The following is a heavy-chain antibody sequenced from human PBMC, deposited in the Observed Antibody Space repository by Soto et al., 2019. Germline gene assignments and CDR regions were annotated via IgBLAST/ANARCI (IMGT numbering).Heavy chain of an antibody. D-gene: IGHD2-15*01. Sequence: GGSLRLSCAASGFTFSSCAMHWVRQAPGKGLEWVAVISYDGSNKYYADSVKGRFTISRDNSKNTLYLQMNSLRAEDTAVYYCARDLNIVVVVAAITHYYYYGMDVWGQGTTVTVSS. CDR1: GFTFSSCA. CDR3: ARDLNIVVVVAAITHYYYYGMDV. J-gene: IGHJ6*02. CDR2: ISYDGSNK. V-gene: IGHV3-30-3*01.